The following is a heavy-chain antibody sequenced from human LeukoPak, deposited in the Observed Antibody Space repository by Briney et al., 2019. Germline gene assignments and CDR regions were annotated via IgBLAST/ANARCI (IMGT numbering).Heavy chain of an antibody. J-gene: IGHJ4*02. V-gene: IGHV3-30*02. CDR3: AKGTRYSGYDPFDY. CDR2: IRYDGSNK. CDR1: GFTFRSYG. D-gene: IGHD5-12*01. Sequence: GGSLRLSCAASGFTFRSYGMHWVRQAPGKGLEWVAFIRYDGSNKYYADSVKGRFTISRDNSKNTLYLQMNSLRAEDTAVYNCAKGTRYSGYDPFDYWGQGTLVTVSS.